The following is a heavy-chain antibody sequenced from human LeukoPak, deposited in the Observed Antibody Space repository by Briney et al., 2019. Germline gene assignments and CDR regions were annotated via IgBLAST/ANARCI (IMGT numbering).Heavy chain of an antibody. Sequence: GASVKVSCKASGGTFSSYAISWVRQAPGQGLEWMGRIIPILGIANYAQKFQGRVTMTRNTSISTAYMELSSLRSEDTAVYYCARFKYYYFLDVWGQGTTVTVSS. D-gene: IGHD3-10*02. J-gene: IGHJ6*02. V-gene: IGHV1-69*04. CDR3: ARFKYYYFLDV. CDR1: GGTFSSYA. CDR2: IIPILGIA.